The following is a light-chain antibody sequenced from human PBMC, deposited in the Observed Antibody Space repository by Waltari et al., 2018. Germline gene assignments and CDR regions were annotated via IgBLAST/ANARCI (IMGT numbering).Light chain of an antibody. Sequence: EMVLTQSPGTLAWSPGGGATRSCRTSQSVTRALAWYQQKPGQAPRLLIYGASNRATGIPDRFSGSGSGTDFSLTISSLEPEDFAVYYCQHYLRLPVTFGQGTKVEVK. CDR3: QHYLRLPVT. CDR2: GAS. CDR1: QSVTRA. V-gene: IGKV3-20*01. J-gene: IGKJ1*01.